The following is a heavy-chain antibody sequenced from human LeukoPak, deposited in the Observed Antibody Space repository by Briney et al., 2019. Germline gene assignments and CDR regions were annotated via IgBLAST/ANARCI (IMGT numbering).Heavy chain of an antibody. CDR3: ATHITAVPY. Sequence: ASVKASCKASGYTFRSYGISWVRQAPGQGFEWMGWISTHNANTKYAQKLQGRVTLTTDTSTSTAYMELRSLRSDDTAVYYCATHITAVPYWGQGTLVTVSS. CDR1: GYTFRSYG. CDR2: ISTHNANT. J-gene: IGHJ4*02. D-gene: IGHD6-13*01. V-gene: IGHV1-18*01.